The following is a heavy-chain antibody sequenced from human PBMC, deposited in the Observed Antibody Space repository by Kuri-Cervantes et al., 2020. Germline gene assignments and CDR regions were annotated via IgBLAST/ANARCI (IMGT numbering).Heavy chain of an antibody. CDR3: ARGSPSFDYGTGRDAFDI. Sequence: ASVKVSCKASGYTFTTSGIHWVRQAPGQGLEWMGWINAHIGDTKYVQKFQGRVTMTTDTSTSTVYMELRSLRSEDTAVYYCARGSPSFDYGTGRDAFDIWGQGTMVTVSS. CDR2: INAHIGDT. D-gene: IGHD4-17*01. CDR1: GYTFTTSG. V-gene: IGHV1-18*01. J-gene: IGHJ3*02.